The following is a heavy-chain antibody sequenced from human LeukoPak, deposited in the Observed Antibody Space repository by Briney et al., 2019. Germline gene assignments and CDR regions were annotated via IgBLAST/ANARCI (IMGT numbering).Heavy chain of an antibody. J-gene: IGHJ5*02. CDR3: ARSPRYCSSTSRQGGNWFDP. CDR2: VGSSSGYT. CDR1: GFTFSDYY. V-gene: IGHV3-11*03. D-gene: IGHD2-2*01. Sequence: GGSLRLSRAAPGFTFSDYYMSWVRQAPGKGLEWVSYVGSSSGYTNYSDSVKGRFTTSRDNAKNSLYLQMNSLRAEDTAVYYCARSPRYCSSTSRQGGNWFDPWGQGTLVTVSS.